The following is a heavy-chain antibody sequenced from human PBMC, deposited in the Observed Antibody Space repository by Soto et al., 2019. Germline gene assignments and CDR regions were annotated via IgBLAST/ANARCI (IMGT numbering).Heavy chain of an antibody. CDR1: GGSISSGGYY. CDR3: ARDTGAYYYDSSGYRDYFDY. D-gene: IGHD3-22*01. Sequence: QVHLQESGPGLVKPSQTLSLTCTVSGGSISSGGYYWNWIRQHPGKGLEWIGYIYYSGSTYYNPSLNSRVTKSVDTSKNPFSLQLSSVTAADTAVYYCARDTGAYYYDSSGYRDYFDYWGQGTLVTVSS. CDR2: IYYSGST. V-gene: IGHV4-31*03. J-gene: IGHJ4*02.